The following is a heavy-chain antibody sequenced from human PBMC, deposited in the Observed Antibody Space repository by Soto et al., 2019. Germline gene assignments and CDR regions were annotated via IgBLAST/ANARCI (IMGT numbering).Heavy chain of an antibody. CDR3: ARVVKGYYYDSSGYFDY. D-gene: IGHD3-22*01. CDR1: GYTFTGYY. V-gene: IGHV1-2*02. J-gene: IGHJ4*02. CDR2: VNPNTGDT. Sequence: GASVKVSCKASGYTFTGYYAHWVRQAPGQGLEWVGWVNPNTGDTKYARKFQGRVTMTRDTSISTAYMELSSLRSDDTAVYYCARVVKGYYYDSSGYFDYWGQGTLVTVSS.